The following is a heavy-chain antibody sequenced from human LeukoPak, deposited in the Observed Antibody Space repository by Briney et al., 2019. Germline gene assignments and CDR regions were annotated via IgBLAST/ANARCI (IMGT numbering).Heavy chain of an antibody. CDR2: ISGSGGNT. D-gene: IGHD4-17*01. V-gene: IGHV3-23*01. Sequence: PGGSLRLSCAASGFTFSSYVMSWVRQAPGKGLEWVSGISGSGGNTYYADSVKGRFTISRDNSKNTLSLQMNSLRAEDTAVYYCANPTTVTTLWGQGTLVTVSS. CDR1: GFTFSSYV. CDR3: ANPTTVTTL. J-gene: IGHJ4*02.